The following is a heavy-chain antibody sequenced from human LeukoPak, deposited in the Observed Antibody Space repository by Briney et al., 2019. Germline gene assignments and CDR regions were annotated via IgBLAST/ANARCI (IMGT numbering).Heavy chain of an antibody. D-gene: IGHD5-18*01. J-gene: IGHJ5*02. CDR1: GGTFSSYA. Sequence: SVKVSCKASGGTFSSYAISWVRQAPGQGLEWMGGIIPIFGTANYAQKFQGRVTITADESTSTAYMELSSLRSEDTAVYYCARGIAMVQPPFDPWGQGTLVTVSS. CDR3: ARGIAMVQPPFDP. CDR2: IIPIFGTA. V-gene: IGHV1-69*13.